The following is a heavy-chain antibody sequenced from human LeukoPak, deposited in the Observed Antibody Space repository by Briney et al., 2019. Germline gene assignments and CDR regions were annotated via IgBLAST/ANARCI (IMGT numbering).Heavy chain of an antibody. J-gene: IGHJ5*02. V-gene: IGHV3-11*01. Sequence: GGSLRLSCAASGFTFSDYYMSWIRQAPGKGREWVSYISSSGSTIYYADSVKGRFTISRDNAKNSLYLQTNSLRAEDTAVYYCARDTLYCSSTSCYGSWGQGTLVTVSS. CDR2: ISSSGSTI. D-gene: IGHD2-2*01. CDR3: ARDTLYCSSTSCYGS. CDR1: GFTFSDYY.